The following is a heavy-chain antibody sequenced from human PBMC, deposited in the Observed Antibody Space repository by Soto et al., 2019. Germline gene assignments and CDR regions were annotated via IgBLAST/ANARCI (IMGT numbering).Heavy chain of an antibody. CDR2: IYYSENT. Sequence: PSETLSLTCTVSGGSISSSSYYWGWIRQPPGKGLEWIGSIYYSENTFYNPSLKSRVTISVDTSKNQFSLKLNSVTAADTAVYYCARLQLNDSSGYTFDYWGQGTLVTVSS. CDR3: ARLQLNDSSGYTFDY. V-gene: IGHV4-39*01. CDR1: GGSISSSSYY. J-gene: IGHJ4*02. D-gene: IGHD3-22*01.